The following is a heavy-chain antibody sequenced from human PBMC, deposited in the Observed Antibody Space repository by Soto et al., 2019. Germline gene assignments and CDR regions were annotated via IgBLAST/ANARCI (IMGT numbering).Heavy chain of an antibody. J-gene: IGHJ4*02. CDR3: ARHLTSAAFDY. V-gene: IGHV5-10-1*01. CDR2: IDPSDSYT. Sequence: GAALKISSKGSGYSFTSYWISWVRQMPGKGLEWMGRIDPSDSYTNYSPSFQGHVTISVDKSISTAYLQWSSLKASDTAMYYCARHLTSAAFDYWGQGSLVTVSS. CDR1: GYSFTSYW. D-gene: IGHD7-27*01.